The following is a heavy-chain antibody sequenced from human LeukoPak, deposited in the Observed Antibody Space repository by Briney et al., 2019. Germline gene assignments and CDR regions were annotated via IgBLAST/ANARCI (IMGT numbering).Heavy chain of an antibody. CDR3: ARHDYGGNSGLYYFDY. D-gene: IGHD4-23*01. CDR2: IYYSGST. J-gene: IGHJ4*02. V-gene: IGHV4-59*08. Sequence: SETLSLTCTVSGGSISSYYWSWIRQPPGKGLEWIGYIYYSGSTNYNPSLKSRVTISVDTSKNQFSLKLSSVTAADTAVYYCARHDYGGNSGLYYFDYWGQGTLVTVSS. CDR1: GGSISSYY.